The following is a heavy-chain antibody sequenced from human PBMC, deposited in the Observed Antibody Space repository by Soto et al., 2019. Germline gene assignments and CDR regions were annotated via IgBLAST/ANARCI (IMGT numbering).Heavy chain of an antibody. Sequence: QVQLVESGGGVVQPERSLRLSCAASGFTFSNFAMHWVRQAPGKGLEWLAIISYDGSDRYYADSVKGRFTISRDNSKNTLHLQMNSLKPEDTALYYCARGELFQLLDFLDYWGQGTLVTVSS. J-gene: IGHJ4*02. V-gene: IGHV3-30-3*01. CDR3: ARGELFQLLDFLDY. D-gene: IGHD2-2*01. CDR1: GFTFSNFA. CDR2: ISYDGSDR.